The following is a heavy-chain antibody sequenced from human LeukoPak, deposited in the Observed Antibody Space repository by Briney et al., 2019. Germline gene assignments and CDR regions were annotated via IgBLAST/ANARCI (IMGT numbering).Heavy chain of an antibody. CDR3: AAGWYFDY. J-gene: IGHJ4*02. CDR2: ISGSGGST. CDR1: GFPFSDYY. V-gene: IGHV3-23*01. Sequence: PGGSLRLSCAASGFPFSDYYMSWIRQAPGKGLEWVSAISGSGGSTYYADFVKGRFTISRDDSKNTLYLQMNSLRAEDTAVYYCAAGWYFDYWGQGTLVSVSS. D-gene: IGHD2-15*01.